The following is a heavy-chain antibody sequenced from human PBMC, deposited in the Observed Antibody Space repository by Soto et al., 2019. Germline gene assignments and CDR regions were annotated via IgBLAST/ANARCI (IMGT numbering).Heavy chain of an antibody. J-gene: IGHJ5*02. CDR3: ARGYYDILTGYYPWFDP. CDR2: IYYSGST. Sequence: SLTCTVSGGSVSSGSYYWSWIRQPPGKGLEWIGYIYYSGSTNYNPSLKSRVTISVDTSRNQFSLKLSSVTAADTAVYYCARGYYDILTGYYPWFDPWGQGTLVTVSS. D-gene: IGHD3-9*01. V-gene: IGHV4-61*01. CDR1: GGSVSSGSYY.